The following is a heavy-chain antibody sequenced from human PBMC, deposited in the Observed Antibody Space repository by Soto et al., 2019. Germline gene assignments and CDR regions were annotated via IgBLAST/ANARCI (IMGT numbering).Heavy chain of an antibody. Sequence: ASVKVSGKASGYTFTSYAMHWVRQAPGQRLEWMGWINAGNGNTKYSQKFQGRVTITRDTAASTAYMELSRLRSEDTAVYYCARVTGPTAPRYYFDYWGQGTMVTVSS. CDR1: GYTFTSYA. CDR3: ARVTGPTAPRYYFDY. J-gene: IGHJ4*03. D-gene: IGHD4-17*01. CDR2: INAGNGNT. V-gene: IGHV1-3*01.